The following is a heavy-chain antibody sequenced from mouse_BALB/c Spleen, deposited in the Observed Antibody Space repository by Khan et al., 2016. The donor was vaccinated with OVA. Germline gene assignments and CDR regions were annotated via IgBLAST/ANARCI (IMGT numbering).Heavy chain of an antibody. CDR2: IYYSGTV. J-gene: IGHJ1*01. CDR1: GISITSGNYR. Sequence: EVQLQESGPGLVKPSQTVSLTCTVTGISITSGNYRWSWTRQFPGNKLEWIGNIYYSGTVTYNPSLTSRTTITRDTSKNQVFLEMNSLTAEDTATYYCARYYGSLYWFFDVWGAGTTVTVSS. CDR3: ARYYGSLYWFFDV. D-gene: IGHD1-1*01. V-gene: IGHV3-5*02.